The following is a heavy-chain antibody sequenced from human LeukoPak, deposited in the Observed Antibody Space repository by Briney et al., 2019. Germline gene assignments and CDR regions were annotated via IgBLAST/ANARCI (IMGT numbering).Heavy chain of an antibody. J-gene: IGHJ4*02. CDR3: VRPGQSNWWVYFNY. CDR1: GGSSSSYY. V-gene: IGHV4-4*09. Sequence: SETLSLTCTVSGGSSSSYYWTWIRQPPGKGLEWIGYIHTTGSTNYNPSLKSRVTMSVDTSRNQFSLRLNSVTAADTPVYYCVRPGQSNWWVYFNYWGQGTVVTVSS. D-gene: IGHD2-15*01. CDR2: IHTTGST.